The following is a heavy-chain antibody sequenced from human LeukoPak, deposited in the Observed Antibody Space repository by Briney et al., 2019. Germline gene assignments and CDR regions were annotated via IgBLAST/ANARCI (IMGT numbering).Heavy chain of an antibody. V-gene: IGHV3-9*03. J-gene: IGHJ4*02. D-gene: IGHD2-2*01. CDR3: AKGDLGYCSSTSCSIDY. CDR1: GFTFDDYA. Sequence: GGSLRLSCAASGFTFDDYAMHWVRQAPGKGLEWVSGISWNSGSIGYADSVKGRFTISRDNAKNSLYLQMNSLRAEDMALYYCAKGDLGYCSSTSCSIDYWGQGTLVTVSS. CDR2: ISWNSGSI.